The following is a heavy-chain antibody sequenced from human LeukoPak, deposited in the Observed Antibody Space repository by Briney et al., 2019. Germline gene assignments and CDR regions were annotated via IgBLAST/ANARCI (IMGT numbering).Heavy chain of an antibody. J-gene: IGHJ4*02. CDR3: ARSGPLWFGEHGEYYFDY. D-gene: IGHD3-10*01. V-gene: IGHV4-59*01. CDR1: GGSISSYY. Sequence: KSSETLSLTCTVSGGSISSYYWSWIRQPPGKGLEWIGCIYYSGSTNYNPSLKSRVTISVDTSKNQFSLKLSSVTAADTAVYYCARSGPLWFGEHGEYYFDYWGQGTLVTVSS. CDR2: IYYSGST.